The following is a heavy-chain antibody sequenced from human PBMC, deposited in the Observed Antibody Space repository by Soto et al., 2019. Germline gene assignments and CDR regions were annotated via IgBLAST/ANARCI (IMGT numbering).Heavy chain of an antibody. V-gene: IGHV3-48*02. J-gene: IGHJ6*02. D-gene: IGHD3-10*01. CDR2: ISRSSTGI. Sequence: EVQLVESGGGLVQPGGSLRLSCAASGFTFSLYSMSWVRQAPGKGLEWVSYISRSSTGIHYADSVKGRFTISRDDATNSMHLKINGWREGDRAVYYCARAFTGVLDVWGQGTTVSIS. CDR1: GFTFSLYS. CDR3: ARAFTGVLDV.